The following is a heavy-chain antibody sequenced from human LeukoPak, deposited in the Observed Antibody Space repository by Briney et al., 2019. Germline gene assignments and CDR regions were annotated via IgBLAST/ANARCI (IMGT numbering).Heavy chain of an antibody. Sequence: GGSLRLSCAASGFAFSSYAMSWVRQAPGKGLEWVSTISGSGGSTYYADSMKGRFTISRDNSKNTLYLQMNSLRAEDTAVYYCARDGYCSSTSCLDYWGQGTLVTVST. J-gene: IGHJ4*02. CDR1: GFAFSSYA. D-gene: IGHD2-2*03. CDR3: ARDGYCSSTSCLDY. CDR2: ISGSGGST. V-gene: IGHV3-23*01.